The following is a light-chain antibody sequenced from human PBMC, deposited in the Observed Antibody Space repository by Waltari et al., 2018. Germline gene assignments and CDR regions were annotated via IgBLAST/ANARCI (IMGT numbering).Light chain of an antibody. CDR2: MND. J-gene: IGLJ2*01. CDR3: AAWDDSLSGRVM. CDR1: ATNLGRER. Sequence: QSVLTQPASASGAPGQRVTISCSGSATNLGRERVYWYRQLPGTAPNRLIDMNDQRPSGVPDRFSGSPSGTSASLAISGLRSEDEADYYCAAWDDSLSGRVMIGGGTKLTVL. V-gene: IGLV1-47*01.